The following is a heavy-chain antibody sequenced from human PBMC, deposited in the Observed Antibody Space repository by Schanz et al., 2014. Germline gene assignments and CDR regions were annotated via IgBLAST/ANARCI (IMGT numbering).Heavy chain of an antibody. D-gene: IGHD3-10*01. Sequence: QVQLVQSGAEVKKPGSSVKVSCKASGGTFSSYAFSWVRQAPGQGLEWMGKIIPILGMENYAQKFQGRVTITADISTSTAYMDLSSLRSDDTAVYYCARDPQYYYGSGRGYWGQGTLVTVST. CDR3: ARDPQYYYGSGRGY. J-gene: IGHJ4*02. CDR1: GGTFSSYA. V-gene: IGHV1-69*04. CDR2: IIPILGME.